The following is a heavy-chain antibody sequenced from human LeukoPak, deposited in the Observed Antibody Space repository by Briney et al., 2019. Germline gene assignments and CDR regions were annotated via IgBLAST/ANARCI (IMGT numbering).Heavy chain of an antibody. CDR1: GYTFTGYY. CDR3: ARDYQGIAVAGTSGAFDI. J-gene: IGHJ3*02. Sequence: ASVNVSCKASGYTFTGYYVHWVRQAPGQGLEWMGWINPNSGGTNYAQKFQGRVTMTRDTSISTAYMEMSRLRSDDTAVYYCARDYQGIAVAGTSGAFDIWGQGTMVTVSS. D-gene: IGHD6-19*01. V-gene: IGHV1-2*02. CDR2: INPNSGGT.